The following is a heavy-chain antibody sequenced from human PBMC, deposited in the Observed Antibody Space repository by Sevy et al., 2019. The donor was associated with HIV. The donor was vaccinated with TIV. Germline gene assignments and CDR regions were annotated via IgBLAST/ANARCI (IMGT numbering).Heavy chain of an antibody. V-gene: IGHV3-21*01. CDR3: ARAGHNWRDEYYYYYMDV. CDR1: GFTFSSYS. Sequence: GGSLRLSCAASGFTFSSYSMNWVRQAPGKGLEWVSSISSSSSYIYYADSVKGRFTISRDNAKNSLYLQMNSLRAEDTAVYYCARAGHNWRDEYYYYYMDVWGKGTTVTVSS. J-gene: IGHJ6*03. CDR2: ISSSSSYI. D-gene: IGHD1-20*01.